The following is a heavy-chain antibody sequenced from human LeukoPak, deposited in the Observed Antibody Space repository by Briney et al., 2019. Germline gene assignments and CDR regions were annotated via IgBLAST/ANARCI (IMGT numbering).Heavy chain of an antibody. Sequence: PGGSLRLSCAASGFTFSSYAMGWVRQAPGKGLEWVSAISGSGGSTYYADPVKGRFTISRDNSKNTLYLQMNSLRAEDTAVYYCAKDTDYYGSGSYSDPWGQGTLVTVSS. CDR1: GFTFSSYA. CDR2: ISGSGGST. D-gene: IGHD3-10*01. CDR3: AKDTDYYGSGSYSDP. V-gene: IGHV3-23*01. J-gene: IGHJ5*02.